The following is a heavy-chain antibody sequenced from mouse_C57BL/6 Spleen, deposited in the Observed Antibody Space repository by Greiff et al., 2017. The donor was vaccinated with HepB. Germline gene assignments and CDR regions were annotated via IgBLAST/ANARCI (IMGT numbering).Heavy chain of an antibody. CDR3: AKGDLGRWFAY. CDR2: IYPSDSET. J-gene: IGHJ3*01. Sequence: VQLQQPGAELVRPGSSVKLSCKASGYTFTSYWMDWVKQRPGQGLEWIGNIYPSDSETHYNQKFKDKATLTVDKSSSTAYMQLSSLTSEDSAVYYCAKGDLGRWFAYWGQGTLVTVSA. V-gene: IGHV1-61*01. CDR1: GYTFTSYW. D-gene: IGHD4-1*01.